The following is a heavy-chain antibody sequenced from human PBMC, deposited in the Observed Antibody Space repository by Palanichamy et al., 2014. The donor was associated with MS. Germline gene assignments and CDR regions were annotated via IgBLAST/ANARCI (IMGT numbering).Heavy chain of an antibody. CDR2: INAGNGNT. CDR1: GYTFTDYA. D-gene: IGHD3-3*01. V-gene: IGHV1-3*01. CDR3: ARGLWSSSRVGYYFDN. J-gene: IGHJ4*02. Sequence: QVQLVQSGAEVKKPGASVKVSCMASGYTFTDYAMNWVRQAPGQRLEWMGWINAGNGNTKYSQKFQGRVTLTRDTSASTAYMKLSSLTSEDTAVYYCARGLWSSSRVGYYFDNWGQGTLVTVSS.